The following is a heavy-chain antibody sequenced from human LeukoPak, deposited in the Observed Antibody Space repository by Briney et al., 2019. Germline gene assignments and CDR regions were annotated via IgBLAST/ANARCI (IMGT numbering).Heavy chain of an antibody. J-gene: IGHJ6*02. V-gene: IGHV3-48*02. CDR1: GFTFSSYS. CDR2: ISSSSSTI. CDR3: ARVGPLWFGELFTPLPYYYYYGMDV. D-gene: IGHD3-10*01. Sequence: GGFLRLSCAASGFTFSSYSMNWVRQAPGKGLEWVSYISSSSSTIYYADSVKGRFTISRDNAKNSLYLQMNSLRDEDTAVYYCARVGPLWFGELFTPLPYYYYYGMDVWGQGTTVTVSS.